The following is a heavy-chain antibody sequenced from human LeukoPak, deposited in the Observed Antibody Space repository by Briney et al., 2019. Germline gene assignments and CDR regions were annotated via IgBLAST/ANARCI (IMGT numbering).Heavy chain of an antibody. J-gene: IGHJ4*02. Sequence: GGSLRLSCAASGFTFSSYTMNWVRQAPGEGLEWVSTVSGSSNIHYSDSVKGRFTISRDNARNSLYLQMNSLRDEDMAVYYCARDGLHTAHFDYWGQGTLVTVSS. CDR1: GFTFSSYT. V-gene: IGHV3-48*02. CDR2: VSGSSNI. D-gene: IGHD5-18*01. CDR3: ARDGLHTAHFDY.